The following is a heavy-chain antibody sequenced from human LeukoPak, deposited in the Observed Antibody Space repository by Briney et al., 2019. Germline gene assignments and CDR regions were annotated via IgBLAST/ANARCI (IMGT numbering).Heavy chain of an antibody. CDR2: VLYDGSNK. CDR3: ARVRATNYYDSSGYFGY. Sequence: GGSLRLSCAASGFIFSSHGMHWVRQAPGKGLEWVATVLYDGSNKYVDSVKGRFTISRDNSKNTLYLQMNSPTTEDTAVYYCARVRATNYYDSSGYFGYWGQGTLVTVSS. D-gene: IGHD3-22*01. CDR1: GFIFSSHG. V-gene: IGHV3-30*03. J-gene: IGHJ4*02.